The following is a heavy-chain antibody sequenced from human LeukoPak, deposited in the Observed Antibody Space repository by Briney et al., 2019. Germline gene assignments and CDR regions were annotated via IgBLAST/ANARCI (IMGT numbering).Heavy chain of an antibody. CDR1: GGSISSSSYL. CDR3: ARQTGSGLFILP. Sequence: SETLSLTCTVSGGSISSSSYLWGWIRQPPGKGLEWIGSIYYSGNTYYNASLKSQVSISIDTSKNQFSLRLTSVTAADTAVYYCARQTGSGLFILPGGQGTLVTVSS. J-gene: IGHJ4*02. V-gene: IGHV4-39*01. CDR2: IYYSGNT. D-gene: IGHD3/OR15-3a*01.